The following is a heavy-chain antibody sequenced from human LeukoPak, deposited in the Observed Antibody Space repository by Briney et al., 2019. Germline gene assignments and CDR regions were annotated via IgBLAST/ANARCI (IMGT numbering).Heavy chain of an antibody. CDR1: GGSFSGYY. CDR2: INHSGST. V-gene: IGHV4-34*01. D-gene: IGHD5-12*01. Sequence: PSETLSLTCVVYGGSFSGYYWSWIRQPPGKGLEWIGEINHSGSTNYNPSLKSRVTISVDTSKSQFSLKLNSVTAADTAVYYCARGYSGYDPFDYWGQGTLVTVSS. CDR3: ARGYSGYDPFDY. J-gene: IGHJ4*02.